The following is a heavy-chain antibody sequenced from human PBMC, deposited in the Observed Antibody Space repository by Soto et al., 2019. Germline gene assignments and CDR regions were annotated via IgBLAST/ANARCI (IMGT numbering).Heavy chain of an antibody. Sequence: QVQLVESGGGEVQPGRSLTISCAASGFTFSTYGMHWVRQTPGKGLEWVAVISYDGTNKFYSDSVKGRFTISRDNFKNTLTLRMNCLRANDTSVYSCAKDLQSYGDYDYYCYGMDVWGLGTRVTVSS. CDR2: ISYDGTNK. CDR3: AKDLQSYGDYDYYCYGMDV. J-gene: IGHJ6*02. V-gene: IGHV3-30*18. CDR1: GFTFSTYG. D-gene: IGHD4-17*01.